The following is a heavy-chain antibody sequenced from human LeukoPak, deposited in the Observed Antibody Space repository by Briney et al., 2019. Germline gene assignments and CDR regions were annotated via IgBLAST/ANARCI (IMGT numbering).Heavy chain of an antibody. CDR3: ARGSQSVTTWGDYYYYGMDV. J-gene: IGHJ6*02. D-gene: IGHD4-17*01. CDR2: IIPILGIA. Sequence: SVKVSCKASGYTFTSYGISWVRQAPRQGLEWMGWIIPILGIANYAQKFQGRVMITADKSTSTAYMELSSLRSEDTAVYYCARGSQSVTTWGDYYYYGMDVWGQGTTVTVSS. CDR1: GYTFTSYG. V-gene: IGHV1-69*10.